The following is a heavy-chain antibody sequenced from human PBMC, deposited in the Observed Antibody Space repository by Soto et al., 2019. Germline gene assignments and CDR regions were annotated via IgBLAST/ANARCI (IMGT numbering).Heavy chain of an antibody. Sequence: QVQLVQSGAEVKKPGSSVTVSCKASGGTFSSYAISWVRQAPGQGLEWMGGIIPIFGTANYAQKFPGRVRITSAESTSTADMELRSLRSEDTAVYYCARWRSGYDCQVYYYGMDVWGQGTTVTLCS. CDR3: ARWRSGYDCQVYYYGMDV. D-gene: IGHD5-12*01. CDR1: GGTFSSYA. V-gene: IGHV1-69*01. CDR2: IIPIFGTA. J-gene: IGHJ6*02.